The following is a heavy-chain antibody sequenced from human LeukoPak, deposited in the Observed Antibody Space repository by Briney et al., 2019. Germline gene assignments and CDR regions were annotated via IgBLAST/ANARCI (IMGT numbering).Heavy chain of an antibody. CDR3: ARHLEPNLVPAAIRHYYYMDV. CDR1: GGSISSSSHY. CDR2: IYYSGST. Sequence: SETLSLTCTVSGGSISSSSHYWGWIRQPPGKGLEWIGSIYYSGSTYYNPSLKSRVTISVDTSKNQFSLKLSSVTAADTAVYYCARHLEPNLVPAAIRHYYYMDVWGKGTTVTVSS. D-gene: IGHD2-2*02. V-gene: IGHV4-39*01. J-gene: IGHJ6*03.